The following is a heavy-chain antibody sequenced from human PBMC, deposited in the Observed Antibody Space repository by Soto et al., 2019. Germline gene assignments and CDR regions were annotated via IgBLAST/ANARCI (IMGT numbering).Heavy chain of an antibody. CDR1: GGTFSNYA. CDR3: AQTLGLAVAGPGRFDL. J-gene: IGHJ2*01. V-gene: IGHV1-69*12. D-gene: IGHD6-19*01. CDR2: ITPLFGTA. Sequence: QVQLVQSGAEVKKPGSSVKVSCKASGGTFSNYAISWVRQATGQGLEWMGGITPLFGTANYAQNFQGRVMITADESTTTAYMELSSLKSEDTAVYYCAQTLGLAVAGPGRFDLWGRGTLLTVSS.